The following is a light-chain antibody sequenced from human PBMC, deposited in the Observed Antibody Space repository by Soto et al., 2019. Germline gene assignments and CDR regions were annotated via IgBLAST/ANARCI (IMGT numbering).Light chain of an antibody. Sequence: QSLLTQPPSASGAPGQRVTIACSGSNSNIGSHVVNWYQQLPGTAPKLLTYTNNQRPSVGPDRFSDSKSGTSASLAISGLQSEDEADYYCAAWDGSLQSWVFGGGTKLTVL. CDR1: NSNIGSHV. V-gene: IGLV1-44*01. CDR3: AAWDGSLQSWV. J-gene: IGLJ3*02. CDR2: TNN.